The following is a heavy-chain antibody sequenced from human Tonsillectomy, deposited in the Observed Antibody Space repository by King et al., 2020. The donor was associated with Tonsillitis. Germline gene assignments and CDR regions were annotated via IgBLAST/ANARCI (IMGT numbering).Heavy chain of an antibody. J-gene: IGHJ4*02. Sequence: VQLVESGAEVKKPGEALKISCKSSGYRVNTYWIGWVRQMPGEGLEWMGVIYPSDSDTRYSPSFQGQVTISVDKSITTAYLPWSSLKASDTAIYYCARVPYGSGSYADYWGQGTLVTVSS. CDR2: IYPSDSDT. CDR1: GYRVNTYW. V-gene: IGHV5-51*03. CDR3: ARVPYGSGSYADY. D-gene: IGHD3-10*01.